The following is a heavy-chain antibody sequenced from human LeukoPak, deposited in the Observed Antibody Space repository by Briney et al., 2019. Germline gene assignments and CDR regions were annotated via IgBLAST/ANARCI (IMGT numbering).Heavy chain of an antibody. Sequence: ASVKVSCKPSGYTFTGYYMHWVRHAPGQGLGWMGWIKPNSGGTNYAQKSQGRVTMTRDTTISTAYMDLSRLRSDDTAVYYCAREMGAVGGTFDYWGQGTLVTVSS. CDR1: GYTFTGYY. D-gene: IGHD6-19*01. CDR3: AREMGAVGGTFDY. V-gene: IGHV1-2*02. J-gene: IGHJ4*02. CDR2: IKPNSGGT.